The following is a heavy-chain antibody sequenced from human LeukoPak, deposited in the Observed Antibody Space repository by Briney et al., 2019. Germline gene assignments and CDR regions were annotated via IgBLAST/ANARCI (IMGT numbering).Heavy chain of an antibody. J-gene: IGHJ4*02. CDR3: AQHSYGDF. D-gene: IGHD5-18*01. V-gene: IGHV3-30*02. CDR2: IRYDGSDK. CDR1: GFMFSNYG. Sequence: GGSLRLSCAASGFMFSNYGMHWVRQAPGKGLEWVAFIRYDGSDKYYADSVKGRFITSRDNSKNTLYLQMSSLRAEDTALYYCAQHSYGDFWGQGTLVTVSS.